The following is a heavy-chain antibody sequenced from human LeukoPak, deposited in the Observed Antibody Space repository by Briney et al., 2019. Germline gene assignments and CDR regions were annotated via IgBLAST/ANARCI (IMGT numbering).Heavy chain of an antibody. J-gene: IGHJ4*02. V-gene: IGHV3-74*01. Sequence: GGSLRLSCEGSGFICSGHWRHWVRQAPGKGLVWVSRIHDNERSASYGDSVRGRFTISKDNARNILYLQMDSLRVEDTAVYYCAKQLGYCSDGSCYFPYWGQGTLVTVSS. CDR3: AKQLGYCSDGSCYFPY. CDR1: GFICSGHW. D-gene: IGHD2-15*01. CDR2: IHDNERSA.